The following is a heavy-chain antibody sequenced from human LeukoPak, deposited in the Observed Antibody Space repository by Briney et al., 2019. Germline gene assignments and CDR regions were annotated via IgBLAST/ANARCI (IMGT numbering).Heavy chain of an antibody. V-gene: IGHV4-61*05. Sequence: SETLSLTCTVSGGSISSSSYYWSWIRQPPGKGLEWIGYIYYSGSTNYKSSLKSRVTISVDTSKNQFSLRLSSVTAADTAVYYCARVINCSGGSCYYYYMDVWGKGTTVTVSS. J-gene: IGHJ6*03. CDR3: ARVINCSGGSCYYYYMDV. D-gene: IGHD2-15*01. CDR1: GGSISSSSYY. CDR2: IYYSGST.